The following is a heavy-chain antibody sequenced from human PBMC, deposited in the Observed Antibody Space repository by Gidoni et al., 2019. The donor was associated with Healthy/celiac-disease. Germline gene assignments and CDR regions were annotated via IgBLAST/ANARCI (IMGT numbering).Heavy chain of an antibody. CDR2: INPNSGGT. CDR1: GYTFTGYY. J-gene: IGHJ3*02. CDR3: ATCVGGDCYSMPLDAFDI. Sequence: QVQLVQSGAEVKKPGASVKVSCKASGYTFTGYYMHWVRQAPGQGLEWMGWINPNSGGTNYAQKFQGRVTMTRDTSISTAYMELSRLRSDDTAVYYCATCVGGDCYSMPLDAFDIWGQGTMVTVSS. D-gene: IGHD2-21*02. V-gene: IGHV1-2*02.